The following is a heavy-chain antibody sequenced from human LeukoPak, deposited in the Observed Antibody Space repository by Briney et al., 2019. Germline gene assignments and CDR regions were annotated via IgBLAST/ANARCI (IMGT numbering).Heavy chain of an antibody. CDR1: DGSISSYY. CDR3: ARWGHFDTSGYFVVDY. V-gene: IGHV4-59*01. D-gene: IGHD3-22*01. Sequence: SETLSLTCTISDGSISSYYWNWIRQTPGKGLEWIGHIHYGGSTHYNPSIQSRVSISIDTSKKHLSLNLRSVTAVDTAVYYCARWGHFDTSGYFVVDYWGQGTLVTVSS. CDR2: IHYGGST. J-gene: IGHJ4*02.